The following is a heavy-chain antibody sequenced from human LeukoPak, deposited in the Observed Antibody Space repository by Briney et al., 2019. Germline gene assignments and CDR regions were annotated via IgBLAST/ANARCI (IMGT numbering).Heavy chain of an antibody. CDR2: ISSSGSTT. CDR3: AKTRKWIDY. J-gene: IGHJ4*02. D-gene: IGHD2-8*01. V-gene: IGHV3-11*01. CDR1: GFTFSDYY. Sequence: GGSLRLSCAASGFTFSDYYMGWIRQAPGKGLEWVSYISSSGSTTYYADSVKGRFTISRDNAENSLYLQLSSLKADDTAVYYCAKTRKWIDYWGQGTLVTVSS.